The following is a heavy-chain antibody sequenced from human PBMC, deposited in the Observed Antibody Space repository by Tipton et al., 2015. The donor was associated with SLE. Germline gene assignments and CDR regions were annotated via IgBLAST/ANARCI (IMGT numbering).Heavy chain of an antibody. V-gene: IGHV5-51*03. D-gene: IGHD6-13*01. CDR3: ARPRYSTSWYGFDI. CDR1: GFRFSTYW. CDR2: IYVGDSQI. Sequence: QLVQSGAEVKKPGESLKISCEGSGFRFSTYWIAWVRQMPGKGLEWMGIIYVGDSQIRYSPSFQGQVTISADRSTSTAYLQWSSLKASDTATYYCARPRYSTSWYGFDIWGQGTMVTVSS. J-gene: IGHJ3*02.